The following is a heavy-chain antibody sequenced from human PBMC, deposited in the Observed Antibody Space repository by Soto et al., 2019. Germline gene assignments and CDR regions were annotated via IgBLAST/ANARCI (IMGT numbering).Heavy chain of an antibody. CDR2: MNPKSGNT. Sequence: QVQLVQSGAEVKKPGASVKVSCKASGYTFTSYDINWVRQATGQGLEWMGWMNPKSGNTGYAQKFQGRVTMTRNTSISTAYMDLSGLRAEDTAVYYCAGGRPAARGFWGQGTLVTVSS. D-gene: IGHD2-2*01. CDR1: GYTFTSYD. CDR3: AGGRPAARGF. V-gene: IGHV1-8*01. J-gene: IGHJ4*02.